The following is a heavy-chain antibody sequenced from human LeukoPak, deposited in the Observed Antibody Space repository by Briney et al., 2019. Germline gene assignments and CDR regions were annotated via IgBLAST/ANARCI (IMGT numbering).Heavy chain of an antibody. CDR3: AKAEGRSVRGWYFDY. D-gene: IGHD1-26*01. J-gene: IGHJ4*02. CDR2: ISGSGGST. Sequence: PGGSLRLSCAASGFTFSSYSMNWVRQAPGKGLEWVSAISGSGGSTYYADSVKGRFTISRDNSKNTLYLQMNSLRAEDTAVYYCAKAEGRSVRGWYFDYWGQGALVTVSS. CDR1: GFTFSSYS. V-gene: IGHV3-23*01.